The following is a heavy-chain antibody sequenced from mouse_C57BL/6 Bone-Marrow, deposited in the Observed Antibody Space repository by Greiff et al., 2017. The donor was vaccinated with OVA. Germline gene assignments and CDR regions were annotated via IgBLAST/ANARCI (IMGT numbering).Heavy chain of an antibody. CDR2: IYPGDGDT. D-gene: IGHD2-3*01. CDR1: GYAFSSSW. V-gene: IGHV1-82*01. Sequence: VKLMESGPELVKPGASVKISCKASGYAFSSSWMNWVKQRPGKGLEWIGRIYPGDGDTNYNGKFKGKATLTADKSSSTAYMQLSSLTSEDSAVYFCASYDGYYPWFAYWAKGLWSLSLQ. J-gene: IGHJ3*01. CDR3: ASYDGYYPWFAY.